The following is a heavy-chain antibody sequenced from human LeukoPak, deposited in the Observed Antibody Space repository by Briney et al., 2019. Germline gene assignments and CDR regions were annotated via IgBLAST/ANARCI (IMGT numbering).Heavy chain of an antibody. D-gene: IGHD5-18*01. J-gene: IGHJ4*02. CDR2: ISAYNGNT. CDR1: GYTFTSYG. CDR3: VREERGYSYVYDY. Sequence: GAAVKVSCKASGYTFTSYGISWVRQAPGQGLEWVGWISAYNGNTNYVQKLQGRATMTTYRSTSTAYVDLKGLRVSDQAGFFCVREERGYSYVYDYWGQGTLVTVSS. V-gene: IGHV1-18*01.